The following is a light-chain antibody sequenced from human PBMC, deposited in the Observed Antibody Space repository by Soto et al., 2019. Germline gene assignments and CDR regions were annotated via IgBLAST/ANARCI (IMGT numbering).Light chain of an antibody. CDR3: QQYGSTPHT. J-gene: IGKJ2*01. Sequence: EVVLTQSPGTLSLSPGQKATLSCRANQSVSSSYLAWYQHKPGQAPRLVMFGAGSRATGIPGRFSGSGSGTHFTLIINKLEPEDFAVYYCQQYGSTPHTFGQGTKLEIK. V-gene: IGKV3-20*01. CDR2: GAG. CDR1: QSVSSSY.